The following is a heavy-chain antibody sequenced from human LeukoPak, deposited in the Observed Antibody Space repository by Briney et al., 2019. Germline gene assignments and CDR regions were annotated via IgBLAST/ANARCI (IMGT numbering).Heavy chain of an antibody. V-gene: IGHV3-21*05. J-gene: IGHJ4*02. D-gene: IGHD4-23*01. CDR1: GFTFSSYW. CDR3: ARVSLLDDGGLGDY. Sequence: GGSLRLSCAASGFTFSSYWLTWFRQAPGKGLEWVSYISGGSSYTNFADSVKGRFTISRDNAKNSLYLQMNSLRAEDTAVYYCARVSLLDDGGLGDYWGQGTLVTVSS. CDR2: ISGGSSYT.